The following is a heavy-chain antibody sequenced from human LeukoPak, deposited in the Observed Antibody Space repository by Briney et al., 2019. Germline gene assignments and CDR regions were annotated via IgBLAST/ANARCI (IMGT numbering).Heavy chain of an antibody. D-gene: IGHD1-26*01. CDR2: IYYSGST. CDR3: ARGIVGVTYFDE. Sequence: SQTLSLTCSASGGSVSSGGFYRTWIRQPPGRGLEWIGYIYYSGSTEYNPSLKSRVTISVDTSKNHFSLILNSVTAADTAVYYCARGIVGVTYFDEWGQGMLVTVSS. J-gene: IGHJ4*02. V-gene: IGHV4-61*03. CDR1: GGSVSSGGFY.